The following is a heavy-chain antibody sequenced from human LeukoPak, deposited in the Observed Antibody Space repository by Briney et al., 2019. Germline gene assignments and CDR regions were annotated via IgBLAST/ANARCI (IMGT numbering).Heavy chain of an antibody. CDR1: GYTFTGYY. D-gene: IGHD3-10*01. Sequence: ASVKASCKASGYTFTGYYMHWVRQAPGQGLEWMGWINPNSGGTNYAQKFQGRVTMTRDTSISTAYMELSRLRSDDTAVYYCARATMVRGGVDAFDIWGQGTMVTVSS. J-gene: IGHJ3*02. V-gene: IGHV1-2*02. CDR3: ARATMVRGGVDAFDI. CDR2: INPNSGGT.